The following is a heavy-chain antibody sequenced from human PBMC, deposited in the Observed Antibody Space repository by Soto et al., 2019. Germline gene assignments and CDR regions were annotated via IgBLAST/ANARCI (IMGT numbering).Heavy chain of an antibody. V-gene: IGHV1-69*06. CDR1: GGTFSSYA. J-gene: IGHJ4*02. D-gene: IGHD3-3*01. CDR2: IIPIFGTA. CDR3: ARYRAWDTLFGVLPRVYYFDY. Sequence: QVQLVQSGAEVKKPGSSVKVSCTASGGTFSSYAISWVRQAPGQGLEWMGGIIPIFGTANYAQKFQGRVTITADKSTRTAYMELSSMRSEDTAVYYCARYRAWDTLFGVLPRVYYFDYWGQGPLVTVSS.